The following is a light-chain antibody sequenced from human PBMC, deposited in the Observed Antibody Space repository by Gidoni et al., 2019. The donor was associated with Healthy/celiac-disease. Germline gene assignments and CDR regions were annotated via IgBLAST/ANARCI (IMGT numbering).Light chain of an antibody. V-gene: IGLV2-11*01. CDR1: SSDVGGYNY. CDR2: DVS. Sequence: QSALTQPRSVSGSPGQSVTISCTGTSSDVGGYNYVPWYQQHPGKAPKLMIYDVSKRPSGVPDRFSGSKSGNTASLTISGLQAEDEADYYCCSYAGSRWVFGGGTKLTVL. J-gene: IGLJ3*02. CDR3: CSYAGSRWV.